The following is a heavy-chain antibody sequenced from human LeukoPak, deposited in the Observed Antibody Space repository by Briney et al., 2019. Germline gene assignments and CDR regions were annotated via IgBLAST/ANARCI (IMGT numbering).Heavy chain of an antibody. CDR3: ARQKCTSTSCLTKNAFDI. Sequence: SETLSLTCTVSGSISGYYWSWIRQPPGKGLVGIGYIYTSGSTNYNPSLESRVTISVDTSKNQFSLDLSSVTAADTAVYYCARQKCTSTSCLTKNAFDIWGQGTMVTVSS. CDR2: IYTSGST. J-gene: IGHJ3*02. CDR1: GSISGYY. D-gene: IGHD2-2*01. V-gene: IGHV4-4*09.